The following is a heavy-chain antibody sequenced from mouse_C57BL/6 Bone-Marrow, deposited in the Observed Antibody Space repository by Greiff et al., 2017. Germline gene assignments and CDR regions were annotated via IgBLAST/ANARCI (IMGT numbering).Heavy chain of an antibody. CDR1: GYTFTSYW. CDR3: AIWASIYYYGSILYYYARDY. Sequence: QVQLQQPGAELVKPGASVKVSCKASGYTFTSYWMHWVKQRPGQGLEWIGRIHPSDSDINYNQKFKGKATLTVDKSSSTAYMQLSSLTSEDSAVYYCAIWASIYYYGSILYYYARDYWGQGTSVTVSS. V-gene: IGHV1-74*01. J-gene: IGHJ4*01. CDR2: IHPSDSDI. D-gene: IGHD1-1*01.